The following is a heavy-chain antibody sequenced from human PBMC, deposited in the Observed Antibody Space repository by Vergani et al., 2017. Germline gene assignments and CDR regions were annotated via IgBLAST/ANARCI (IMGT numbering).Heavy chain of an antibody. CDR2: IYYSGST. Sequence: QVQLQESGPGLVKPAQTLSLTCTVSGGSISSGGYYWSWIRQHPGKGLEWIGYIYYSGSTYYNPSLKSRVTISVDTSKNQFSLKLSSVTAADTAVYYCARGQSDDGYYMDVWGKGTTVTVSS. CDR1: GGSISSGGYY. CDR3: ARGQSDDGYYMDV. V-gene: IGHV4-31*03. J-gene: IGHJ6*03.